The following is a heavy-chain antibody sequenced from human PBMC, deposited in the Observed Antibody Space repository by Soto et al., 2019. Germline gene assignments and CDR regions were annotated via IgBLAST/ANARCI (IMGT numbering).Heavy chain of an antibody. Sequence: SVKVSCKASGGTFSSYAISWVRQAPGQGLEWMGGIIPIFGTANYAQKFQGRVTITADESTRTAYMELSSLRSEDTAVYYCASPAMTTVTTWYYYYGMDVWRQVTRVTVSS. CDR1: GGTFSSYA. V-gene: IGHV1-69*13. CDR2: IIPIFGTA. CDR3: ASPAMTTVTTWYYYYGMDV. J-gene: IGHJ6*02. D-gene: IGHD4-17*01.